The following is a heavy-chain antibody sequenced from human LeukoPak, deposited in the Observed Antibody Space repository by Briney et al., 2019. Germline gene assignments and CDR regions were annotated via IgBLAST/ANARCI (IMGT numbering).Heavy chain of an antibody. CDR2: IYYSGST. CDR3: ASMGVDTTMVTPEYFQH. J-gene: IGHJ1*01. Sequence: SETLSLTCTVSGGSISSSSYYWGWIRQPPGKGLECIGTIYYSGSTYYNPSLKSRVTISVDTSKKQFSLKLSSVTAADTAVYYCASMGVDTTMVTPEYFQHWGQGTLVTVSS. CDR1: GGSISSSSYY. D-gene: IGHD5-18*01. V-gene: IGHV4-39*01.